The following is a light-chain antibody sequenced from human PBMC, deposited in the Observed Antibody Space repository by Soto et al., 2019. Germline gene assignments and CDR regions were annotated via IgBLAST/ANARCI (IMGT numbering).Light chain of an antibody. CDR3: QQYNNWPLT. CDR2: GAS. J-gene: IGKJ4*01. V-gene: IGKV3-15*01. Sequence: EVVMTQSPATLSVSLGDRATLSCRASQSVSSNLAWYQQKPGQAPRLLIYGASTRATGIPARFSGSGSGTENTLTISSLQSEDFAVYSCQQYNNWPLTFGGGTKVEIK. CDR1: QSVSSN.